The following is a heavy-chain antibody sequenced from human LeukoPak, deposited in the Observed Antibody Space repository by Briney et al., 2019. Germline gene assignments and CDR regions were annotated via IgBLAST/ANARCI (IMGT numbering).Heavy chain of an antibody. CDR2: IYYSGSP. Sequence: SETLSLTCTVSGGAISSYYWSWIRQPPGKGLEWIGYIYYSGSPNYSPSLKSRVTISVDTSKNQFSLKLSSVTAADTAVYYCARFKSSSRSSIAATSSGTYYYYYMDVWGKGTTVTVSS. CDR1: GGAISSYY. V-gene: IGHV4-59*01. D-gene: IGHD6-6*01. J-gene: IGHJ6*03. CDR3: ARFKSSSRSSIAATSSGTYYYYYMDV.